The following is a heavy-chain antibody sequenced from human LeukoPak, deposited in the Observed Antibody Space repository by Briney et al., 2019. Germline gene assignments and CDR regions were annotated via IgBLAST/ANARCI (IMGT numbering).Heavy chain of an antibody. CDR3: ARVSLGYCSSTSCYDLYYYGMDV. V-gene: IGHV1-2*02. Sequence: GASVKVSCKASGYTFTGYYMHWVRQAPGQGLEWMGWINPNSGRTNYAQKFQGRVTMTRDTSISTAYMELSRLRSDDTAVYYCARVSLGYCSSTSCYDLYYYGMDVWGQGTTVTVSS. CDR1: GYTFTGYY. D-gene: IGHD2-2*01. CDR2: INPNSGRT. J-gene: IGHJ6*02.